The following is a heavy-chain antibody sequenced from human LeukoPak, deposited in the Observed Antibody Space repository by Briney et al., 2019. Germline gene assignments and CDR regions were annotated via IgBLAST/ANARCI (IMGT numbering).Heavy chain of an antibody. Sequence: PGGSLRLSCAASGFTFGTYRMNWVRQAPEKGLEWVAYINEDGNEIYYVDSVKGRFTISRDNAKNTLYLQMNSLRAEDTAVYYCARNVLLWFGGMFLWGQGTLVTVSS. V-gene: IGHV3-7*01. CDR1: GFTFGTYR. D-gene: IGHD3-10*01. CDR3: ARNVLLWFGGMFL. J-gene: IGHJ4*02. CDR2: INEDGNEI.